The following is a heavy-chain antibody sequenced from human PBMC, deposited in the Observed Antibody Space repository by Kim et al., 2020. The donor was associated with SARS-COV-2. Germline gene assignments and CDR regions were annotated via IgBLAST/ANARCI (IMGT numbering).Heavy chain of an antibody. D-gene: IGHD3-9*01. J-gene: IGHJ4*02. CDR2: SDK. CDR3: GKEDWFRFDY. Sequence: SDKVYVDSVKGRFTISRDNAINSVYLQMNTLRVEDTAVYFCGKEDWFRFDYWGQGVLVTVSS. V-gene: IGHV3-7*01.